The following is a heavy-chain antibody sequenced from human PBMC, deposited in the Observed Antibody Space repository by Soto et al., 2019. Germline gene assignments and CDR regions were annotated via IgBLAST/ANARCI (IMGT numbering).Heavy chain of an antibody. CDR2: IYYSGST. V-gene: IGHV4-39*01. J-gene: IGHJ6*03. CDR1: GGSISSSSYY. CDR3: ARLGAYVYYYYYYMDV. D-gene: IGHD3-16*01. Sequence: SETLSLTCTVSGGSISSSSYYWGWIRQPPGKGLEWIGSIYYSGSTYYNPSLKSRVTISVDTSKNQFSLKLSSVTAADTAVYYCARLGAYVYYYYYYMDVWGKGTTVTVSS.